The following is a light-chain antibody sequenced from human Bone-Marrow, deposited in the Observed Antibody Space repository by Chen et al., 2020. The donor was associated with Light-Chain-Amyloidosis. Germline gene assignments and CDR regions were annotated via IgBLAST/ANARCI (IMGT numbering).Light chain of an antibody. CDR1: NIGSIS. Sequence: SYVLTQPSSVSVAPGQTATIACGGNNIGSISVHWYQQTPGQAPLLVVYDDSDRPSGIPERLSGSNAGNTATLTISRVEAGDEADYYCQVWDRSSDHPVFGGGTKLPVL. V-gene: IGLV3-21*02. J-gene: IGLJ3*02. CDR3: QVWDRSSDHPV. CDR2: DDS.